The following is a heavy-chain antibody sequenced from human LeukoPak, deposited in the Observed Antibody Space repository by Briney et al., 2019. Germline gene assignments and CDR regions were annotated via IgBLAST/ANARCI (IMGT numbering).Heavy chain of an antibody. V-gene: IGHV4-59*12. CDR2: IYYSGST. D-gene: IGHD4-17*01. J-gene: IGHJ4*02. CDR3: ARFLYGDYGIYIDY. CDR1: GGSISSYY. Sequence: SETLSLTCTVSGGSISSYYWSWIRQPPGKGLEWIGYIYYSGSTYYNPSLKSRVTISVDTSKNQFSLKLSSVTAADTAVYYCARFLYGDYGIYIDYWGQGTLVTVSS.